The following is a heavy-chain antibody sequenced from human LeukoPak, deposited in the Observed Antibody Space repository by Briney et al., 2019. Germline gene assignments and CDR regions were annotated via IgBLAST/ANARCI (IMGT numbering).Heavy chain of an antibody. D-gene: IGHD6-13*01. CDR1: GFTFSSYA. V-gene: IGHV3-23*01. CDR2: ISGSGGST. J-gene: IGHJ1*01. Sequence: GGSLRLSCAASGFTFSSYAMSWVRQAPGKGLEWVSAISGSGGSTYYADSVKGRFTISRDNSKNTLHLQMNSLRAEDTAVYYCANTLYSSSWTEYFQHWGLGTLVTVSS. CDR3: ANTLYSSSWTEYFQH.